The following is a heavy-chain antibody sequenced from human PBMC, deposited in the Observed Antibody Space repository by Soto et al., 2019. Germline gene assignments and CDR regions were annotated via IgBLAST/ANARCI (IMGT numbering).Heavy chain of an antibody. CDR3: ARGKKYTSGNRVVASDLYYFDY. V-gene: IGHV4-34*01. CDR2: INHGGSI. Sequence: SETLSLTCAVYGVSFSGYYWSWIRQPPGKGLEWIGEINHGGSINYNPTLKSRVIISVDTSKNQLSLKLSSVTAADTAVYYCARGKKYTSGNRVVASDLYYFDYWGQGTLVTVSS. CDR1: GVSFSGYY. D-gene: IGHD5-12*01. J-gene: IGHJ4*02.